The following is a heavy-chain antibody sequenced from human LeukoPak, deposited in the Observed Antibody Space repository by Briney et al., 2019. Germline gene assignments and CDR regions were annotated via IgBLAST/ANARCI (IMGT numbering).Heavy chain of an antibody. CDR1: GYTFTGYY. CDR2: MYPNSGNT. J-gene: IGHJ5*02. Sequence: ASVKVSCKASGYTFTGYYMHWVRQAPGQGLEWMGWMYPNSGNTGYAQKFQGRVTITRNTSISTAYMELSSLGSEDTAVYYCARAVGYCSSTSCMEWFDPWGQGTLVTVSS. V-gene: IGHV1-8*03. D-gene: IGHD2-2*01. CDR3: ARAVGYCSSTSCMEWFDP.